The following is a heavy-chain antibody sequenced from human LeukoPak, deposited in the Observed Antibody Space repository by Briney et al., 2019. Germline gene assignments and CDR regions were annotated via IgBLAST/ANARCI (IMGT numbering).Heavy chain of an antibody. Sequence: SETLSLTCTVSGGSISSGGYYWSWIRQHPGKGLEWIGYIYYSGSTYYNPSLKSRVTISVDTSKNQFSLKLSSVTAADTAVYYCAAAAGKGDLDYYYYMDVWSKGTTVTVSS. CDR2: IYYSGST. CDR1: GGSISSGGYY. CDR3: AAAAGKGDLDYYYYMDV. V-gene: IGHV4-31*03. J-gene: IGHJ6*03. D-gene: IGHD6-13*01.